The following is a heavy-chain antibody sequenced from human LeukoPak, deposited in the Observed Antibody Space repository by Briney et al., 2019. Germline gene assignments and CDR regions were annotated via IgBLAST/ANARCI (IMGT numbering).Heavy chain of an antibody. CDR1: GFTFSSYA. Sequence: PGGSLRLSCAASGFTFSSYAMSWVRQAPGKGLEWVPDISGSGSSTYYADSVKGRFTISRDNSKNTLYVQMNSLRAEDTAVYYCAKDRAYSSLSGGFDYWGQGTLVTVSS. D-gene: IGHD6-6*01. V-gene: IGHV3-23*01. CDR2: ISGSGSST. J-gene: IGHJ4*02. CDR3: AKDRAYSSLSGGFDY.